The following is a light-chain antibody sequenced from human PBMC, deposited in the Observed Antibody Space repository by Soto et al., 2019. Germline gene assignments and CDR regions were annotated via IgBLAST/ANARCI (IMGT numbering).Light chain of an antibody. Sequence: QSVLTQPPSVSGTPGQSITISCSGGNYNIRSYYVYWYQQVPGTVPKLLMLNDNQRPSGVPDRFSGSKSGTSASLAISGLRSEDEADYYCAAWDDSLRRVLFGGGTKLTVL. V-gene: IGLV1-47*02. CDR3: AAWDDSLRRVL. CDR1: NYNIRSYY. J-gene: IGLJ3*02. CDR2: NDN.